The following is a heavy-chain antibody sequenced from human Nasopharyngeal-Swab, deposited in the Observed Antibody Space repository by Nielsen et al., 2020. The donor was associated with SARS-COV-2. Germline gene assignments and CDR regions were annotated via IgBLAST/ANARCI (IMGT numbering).Heavy chain of an antibody. J-gene: IGHJ4*02. Sequence: GESLKISCAASGFTFSIYWMHWVRQAPGKGLVWVSRISGDGSSTSYADSVKGRFTISRDNSKNTLYLQMNSLRAEDTAVYYCAKDPKITMIVVVSYFDYWGQGTLVTVSS. CDR1: GFTFSIYW. CDR2: ISGDGSST. V-gene: IGHV3-74*01. CDR3: AKDPKITMIVVVSYFDY. D-gene: IGHD3-22*01.